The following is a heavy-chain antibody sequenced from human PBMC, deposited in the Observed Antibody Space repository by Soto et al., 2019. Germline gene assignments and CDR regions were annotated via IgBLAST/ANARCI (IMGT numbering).Heavy chain of an antibody. V-gene: IGHV3-30*03. CDR2: ISNDGSNK. CDR1: GFSFSTYG. J-gene: IGHJ4*02. Sequence: GGSLRLSCAASGFSFSTYGMHWVRQAPGKGLEWVVFISNDGSNKYYADSVKGRFTISRDNSKNTLYLQMNSLRAEDTAVYYYWKGFGNYWAFEYRGQGTLVTVTS. CDR3: WKGFGNYWAFEY. D-gene: IGHD1-26*01.